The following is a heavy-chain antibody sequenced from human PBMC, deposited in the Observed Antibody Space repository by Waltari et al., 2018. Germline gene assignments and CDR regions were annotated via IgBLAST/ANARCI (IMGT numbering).Heavy chain of an antibody. V-gene: IGHV3-49*04. Sequence: EVQVKESGGGQVQPGRSLRLSCPGSGFCVGAFAMDWVRQATGKGREWVGFIRSHTYGGTIEYAASVRGRFIISRDDSKGIAYLEMNSLKPEDTGIYYCSRGPLWFGEANFDYWGQGTLVTVSS. CDR1: GFCVGAFA. CDR3: SRGPLWFGEANFDY. CDR2: IRSHTYGGTI. J-gene: IGHJ4*02. D-gene: IGHD3-10*01.